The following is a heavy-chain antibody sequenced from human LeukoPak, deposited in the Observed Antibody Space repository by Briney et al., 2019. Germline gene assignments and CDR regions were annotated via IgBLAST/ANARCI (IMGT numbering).Heavy chain of an antibody. CDR1: GGSISNYY. J-gene: IGHJ4*02. CDR3: AREPHY. Sequence: PSETLSLTCPVSGGSISNYYYWTWIRQPPGKGLEWIGYVYYTGSTNFNPSLKSRVTMSLDTSRNQFSLKLTSLTAADTAVYYCAREPHYWGQGTLVTVSS. V-gene: IGHV4-59*01. CDR2: VYYTGST.